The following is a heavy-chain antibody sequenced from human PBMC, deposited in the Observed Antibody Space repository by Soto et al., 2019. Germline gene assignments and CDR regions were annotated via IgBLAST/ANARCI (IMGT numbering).Heavy chain of an antibody. V-gene: IGHV1-18*01. Sequence: QDQLVQSGAEVKKPGASVTVSCKASGYSFTNYGITWVRQAPGQGLEWMGWISGFNGNTHYAQKLQGRVTMTTDASTSTAYMELRRLRSDATAVYYCARDRGVAPPVAGNTHYYYYMDVWGKGTTVTVSS. CDR3: ARDRGVAPPVAGNTHYYYYMDV. J-gene: IGHJ6*03. D-gene: IGHD6-19*01. CDR2: ISGFNGNT. CDR1: GYSFTNYG.